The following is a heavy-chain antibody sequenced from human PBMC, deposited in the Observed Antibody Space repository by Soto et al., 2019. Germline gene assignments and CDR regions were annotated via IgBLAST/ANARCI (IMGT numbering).Heavy chain of an antibody. CDR1: GGTFSSHT. V-gene: IGHV1-69*02. D-gene: IGHD3-9*01. Sequence: QVQLVQSGAEVKKPGSSVKVSCKASGGTFSSHTISWVRQAPGQGLEWMGRIIPILGIANYAQKFQGRVTITADKSTSTAYMELSSLRSEDTAVYYCARAPAVTGYYEFDYWGQGTLVTVSS. CDR3: ARAPAVTGYYEFDY. J-gene: IGHJ4*02. CDR2: IIPILGIA.